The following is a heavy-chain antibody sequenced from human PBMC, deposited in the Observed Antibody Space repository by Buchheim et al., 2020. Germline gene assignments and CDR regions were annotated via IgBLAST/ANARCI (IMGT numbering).Heavy chain of an antibody. CDR1: GFTFRKYG. D-gene: IGHD5-24*01. CDR3: AKDKWLFDY. CDR2: ISSDGSNK. V-gene: IGHV3-30*18. J-gene: IGHJ4*02. Sequence: QVQLVESGGGVVQPGRSLRLSCAASGFTFRKYGTHWVRQAPGKGLEWVAFISSDGSNKEYADSVKGRFIISRDNSRDAIYRQMSSLRTEDTAVYYCAKDKWLFDYWGQGTL.